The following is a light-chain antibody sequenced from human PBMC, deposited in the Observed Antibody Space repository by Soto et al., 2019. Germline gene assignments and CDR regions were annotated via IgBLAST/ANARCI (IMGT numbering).Light chain of an antibody. CDR1: SSNIGSNY. V-gene: IGLV1-47*01. CDR2: RNT. Sequence: QSVLTQPPSASGTPGQRVTISCSGSSSNIGSNYVYWYQQFPGTAPKLLIYRNTQRPSGVPDRFSGSKSGTSASLAISGLRSEDEADYHCTAWDDSLSGLWVFGGGTKVTVL. CDR3: TAWDDSLSGLWV. J-gene: IGLJ3*02.